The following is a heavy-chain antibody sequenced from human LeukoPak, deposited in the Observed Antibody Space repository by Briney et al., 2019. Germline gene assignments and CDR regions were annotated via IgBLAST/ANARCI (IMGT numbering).Heavy chain of an antibody. CDR2: IIPILGIA. D-gene: IGHD3-3*01. V-gene: IGHV1-69*04. Sequence: SVKVSCKASGGTFSSYTISWVRQAPGQGLEWMGRIIPILGIANYAQKFQGRVTITADKSTSTAYMELSSLRSEDTAVYYCAREEGLGSGITIFGVAQGYFDYWGQGTLVTVSS. CDR3: AREEGLGSGITIFGVAQGYFDY. J-gene: IGHJ4*02. CDR1: GGTFSSYT.